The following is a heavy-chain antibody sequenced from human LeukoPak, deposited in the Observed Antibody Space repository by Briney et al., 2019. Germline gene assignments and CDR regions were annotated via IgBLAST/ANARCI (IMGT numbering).Heavy chain of an antibody. D-gene: IGHD1-7*01. J-gene: IGHJ5*02. CDR1: GFTFSDYY. CDR2: ISYSGSPK. CDR3: ARGATDTTRWFDP. V-gene: IGHV3-11*04. Sequence: GGSLRLSCAASGFTFSDYYMTWIRQAPGKGLEWISYISYSGSPKYYADSVKGRFTISRDNAKNSLYLQMNGLRAEDTAAYYCARGATDTTRWFDPWGQGTLVIASS.